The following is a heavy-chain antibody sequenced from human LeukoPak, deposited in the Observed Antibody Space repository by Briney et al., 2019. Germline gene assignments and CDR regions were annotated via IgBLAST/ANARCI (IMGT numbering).Heavy chain of an antibody. V-gene: IGHV3-7*03. D-gene: IGHD6-13*01. CDR1: GFTLSSNW. CDR3: ARAVHMAAAAGTFFDY. Sequence: GGSLRLSCAASGFTLSSNWMNRVRQAPGKGLEWVAIIKQDGSEKYYVDSVKGRFTISRDNAKNSLYLQMNSLRAEDTAVYYCARAVHMAAAAGTFFDYWGQGTLVTVSS. J-gene: IGHJ4*02. CDR2: IKQDGSEK.